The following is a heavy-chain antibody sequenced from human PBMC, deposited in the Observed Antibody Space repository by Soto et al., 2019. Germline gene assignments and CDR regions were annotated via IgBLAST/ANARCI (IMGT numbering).Heavy chain of an antibody. CDR3: AKDARISGWYGGYFDY. J-gene: IGHJ4*02. D-gene: IGHD6-19*01. V-gene: IGHV3-23*01. CDR1: GFTFSSYA. Sequence: EVQLLESGGGLVQPGGSLRLSCAASGFTFSSYAMSWVRQAPGKGLEWVSAISGSGGSTYYADSVKGRFTISRDNSKNTLYRQMNSLRAEDTAVYYCAKDARISGWYGGYFDYWGQGTLVTVSS. CDR2: ISGSGGST.